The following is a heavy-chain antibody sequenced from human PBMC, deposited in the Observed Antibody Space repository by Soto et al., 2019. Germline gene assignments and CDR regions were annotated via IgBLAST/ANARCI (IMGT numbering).Heavy chain of an antibody. CDR3: ARESEDLTSNFDY. CDR1: GFTFSSYS. V-gene: IGHV3-21*06. J-gene: IGHJ4*02. Sequence: GGSLRLSCAASGFTFSSYSMNWVRQAPGKGLEWVSSISSSSSYIYYGDSMKGRFTISRDNAKNSLYLEMNSLRAEDTAVYYCARESEDLTSNFDYWGQGTLVTVSS. CDR2: ISSSSSYI.